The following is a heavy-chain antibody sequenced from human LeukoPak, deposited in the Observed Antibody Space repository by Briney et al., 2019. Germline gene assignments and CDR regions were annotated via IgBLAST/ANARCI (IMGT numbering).Heavy chain of an antibody. Sequence: ASVKVSCKSSGYTFTGYYMHWVRQAPGQGLEWMGWINPNSGGTNYAQKFQGRVTMTRDTSISTAYMELSRLRSDDTAVYYCARELGSKDIVVVPAAGYYYYGMDVWGQGTTVTVSS. D-gene: IGHD2-2*01. CDR3: ARELGSKDIVVVPAAGYYYYGMDV. V-gene: IGHV1-2*02. J-gene: IGHJ6*02. CDR1: GYTFTGYY. CDR2: INPNSGGT.